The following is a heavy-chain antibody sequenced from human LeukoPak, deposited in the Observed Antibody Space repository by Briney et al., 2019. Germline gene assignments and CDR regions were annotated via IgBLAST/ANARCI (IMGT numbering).Heavy chain of an antibody. CDR1: GGSISSYY. J-gene: IGHJ6*03. D-gene: IGHD3-10*01. V-gene: IGHV4-4*07. Sequence: PSETLSLTCTVSGGSISSYYWSWIRQPAGKGLEWIGRIYTSGSTNYNPSLKSRVTMSVDTSKNQFSLKLSSVTAADTAVYYCARSITMVRGVIWVLGYMDVWGKGTTVTVSS. CDR3: ARSITMVRGVIWVLGYMDV. CDR2: IYTSGST.